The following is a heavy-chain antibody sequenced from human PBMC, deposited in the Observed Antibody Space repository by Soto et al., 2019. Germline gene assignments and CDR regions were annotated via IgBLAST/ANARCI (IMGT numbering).Heavy chain of an antibody. CDR1: GGTFNSYA. CDR2: IIPIFGTA. J-gene: IGHJ6*02. Sequence: SVKASCKACGGTFNSYAISWLRQAPGQGLEWMGGIIPIFGTANYAQKFQGRVTITADESTSTAYMELSSLRSEDTAVYYCAREGRAIVVVVAATPEVMDYYYGMDVWGQGTTVTVSS. CDR3: AREGRAIVVVVAATPEVMDYYYGMDV. V-gene: IGHV1-69*13. D-gene: IGHD2-15*01.